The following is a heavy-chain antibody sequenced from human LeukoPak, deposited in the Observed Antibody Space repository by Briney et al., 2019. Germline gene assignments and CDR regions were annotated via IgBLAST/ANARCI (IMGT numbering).Heavy chain of an antibody. CDR2: IKQDGSEK. CDR3: ARAGYGRHMIDAFDI. J-gene: IGHJ3*02. V-gene: IGHV3-7*01. Sequence: GGSLRLSCAASGFTFSSYWMSWVRQAPGKGLEWVANIKQDGSEKYYVDSVKGRFTISRDNAKNSLHLQMNSLRAEDTAVYYCARAGYGRHMIDAFDIWGQGTMVTVSS. D-gene: IGHD5-12*01. CDR1: GFTFSSYW.